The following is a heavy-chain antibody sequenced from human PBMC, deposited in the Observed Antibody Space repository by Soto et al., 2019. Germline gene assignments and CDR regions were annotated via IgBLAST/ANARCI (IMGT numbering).Heavy chain of an antibody. J-gene: IGHJ6*03. V-gene: IGHV3-21*01. CDR1: GFTFSSYS. D-gene: IGHD2-2*01. CDR3: SGSCRFFSSTRCYHYYYYYMDG. CDR2: ISSSSSYI. Sequence: GGSLRLSCAASGFTFSSYSMNWVRQAPGKGLEWVSSISSSSSYIYYADSVKGRFTISRDNAKNSLYLQMNSLGAEDTAVYYCSGSCRFFSSTRCYHYYYYYMDGWGKGTTVTVSS.